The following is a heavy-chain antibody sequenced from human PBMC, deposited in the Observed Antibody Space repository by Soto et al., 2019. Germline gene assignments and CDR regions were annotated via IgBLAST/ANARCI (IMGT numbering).Heavy chain of an antibody. D-gene: IGHD5-18*01. CDR2: MNPNSGNT. Sequence: QVQLVQSGAEVKKPGASVKVSCKASGYTFTSYDINWVRQATGQGLEWMGWMNPNSGNTGYAQKFQGRVTMTRNTSISTAYMEVSSLRAEDTAVYYCATKLYSYVWLRISQNWFDPWGQGTLVTVSS. CDR1: GYTFTSYD. J-gene: IGHJ5*02. CDR3: ATKLYSYVWLRISQNWFDP. V-gene: IGHV1-8*01.